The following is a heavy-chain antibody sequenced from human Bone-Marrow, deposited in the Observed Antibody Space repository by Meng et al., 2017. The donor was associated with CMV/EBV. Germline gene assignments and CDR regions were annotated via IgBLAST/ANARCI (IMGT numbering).Heavy chain of an antibody. CDR1: GGSTNVYY. V-gene: IGHV4-59*01. J-gene: IGHJ2*01. D-gene: IGHD3-10*01. CDR3: ASSPLLLWFGEAWYFDL. CDR2: SHHSGST. Sequence: GSLRLSCSVSGGSTNVYYWSWIRQPPGKGLQWIGYSHHSGSTNYNPSLESRVTISVDTSKNQFSLKLSSVTAADTAVYYCASSPLLLWFGEAWYFDLWGRGTLVTVSS.